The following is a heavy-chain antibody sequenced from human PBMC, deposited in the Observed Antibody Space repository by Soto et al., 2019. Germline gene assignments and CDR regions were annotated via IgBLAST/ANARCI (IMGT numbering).Heavy chain of an antibody. CDR2: ITSSGDFM. V-gene: IGHV3-21*01. Sequence: EVQLVESGGGLVKREGSLRLSCAASEFTFSSYGMNWVRQAPGKGLEWVSSITSSGDFMYYADSVKGRFTISRDNVKNSLYLQMHSLRAEDTAVYYCVRAQGRGGYRHFDYWGQGTLVTVSS. J-gene: IGHJ4*02. CDR3: VRAQGRGGYRHFDY. CDR1: EFTFSSYG. D-gene: IGHD3-10*01.